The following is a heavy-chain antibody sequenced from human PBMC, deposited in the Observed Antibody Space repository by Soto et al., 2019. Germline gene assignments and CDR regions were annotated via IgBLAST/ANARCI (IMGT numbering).Heavy chain of an antibody. J-gene: IGHJ6*02. CDR3: ARQTRYCISTSCYEYYYYGMDV. V-gene: IGHV3-33*01. D-gene: IGHD2-2*01. CDR2: LWYDGSNK. CDR1: GFTFSSYG. Sequence: GGSLRLSCAASGFTFSSYGMHWVRQAPGKGLEWVAVLWYDGSNKYYADSVKGRFTISRDNSKNTLYLQMNSLRAEDAAVYYCARQTRYCISTSCYEYYYYGMDVWGQGTTVTVSS.